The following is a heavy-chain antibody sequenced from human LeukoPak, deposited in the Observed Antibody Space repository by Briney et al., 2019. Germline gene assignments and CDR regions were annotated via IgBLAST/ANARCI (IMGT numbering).Heavy chain of an antibody. J-gene: IGHJ2*01. Sequence: SGGSLRLSCAASGFTFDDYAMHWVRQAPGKGLEWVSGISWNSGSIGYADSVKGRFTISRDNAKNSLYLQMNSLRAEDTALYYCAKDYGSGSPYWCFDLWGRGTLVTVSS. CDR3: AKDYGSGSPYWCFDL. D-gene: IGHD3-10*01. CDR2: ISWNSGSI. CDR1: GFTFDDYA. V-gene: IGHV3-9*01.